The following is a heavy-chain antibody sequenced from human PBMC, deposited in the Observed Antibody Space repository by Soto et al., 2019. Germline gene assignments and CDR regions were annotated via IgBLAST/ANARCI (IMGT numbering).Heavy chain of an antibody. V-gene: IGHV4-39*01. CDR2: IYYSGYT. D-gene: IGHD6-19*01. CDR3: ARQVVDGTVAGTGSFDY. J-gene: IGHJ4*02. Sequence: PSETLSLTCTVSGGSISSSSYYWGWIRQPPGKGLEWIGSIYYSGYTYYNPSLKSRVTISVDTSKNQFSLKLSSVTAADTAVYYCARQVVDGTVAGTGSFDYWGQGTLVTVSS. CDR1: GGSISSSSYY.